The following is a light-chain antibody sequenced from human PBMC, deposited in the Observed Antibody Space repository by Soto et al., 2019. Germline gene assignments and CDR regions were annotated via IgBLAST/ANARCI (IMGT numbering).Light chain of an antibody. CDR1: QAISSS. Sequence: DIQLTQSPSFLSASVGDKVTITCRASQAISSSLAWYQQNPGKAPKLLIYAASTLQSGVPSMFSGSGSGTEFTLTISSLQPEDFATYYCQQLNSYPLTFGGGAKVEI. V-gene: IGKV1-9*01. CDR3: QQLNSYPLT. CDR2: AAS. J-gene: IGKJ4*01.